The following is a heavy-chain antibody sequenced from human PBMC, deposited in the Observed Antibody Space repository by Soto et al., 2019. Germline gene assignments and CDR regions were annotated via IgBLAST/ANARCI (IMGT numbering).Heavy chain of an antibody. Sequence: EMQLVESGGGLVQPGRSLRLSCAVCGFTFENFALHWVRQAPGKGLEWVSGFNWNSGTIAYADSVKGRFTISRDNAKSSLYLHLNGLRPEDTAFYYCAKAPNLVTHWFDPWGQGTLVTVSS. CDR2: FNWNSGTI. CDR3: AKAPNLVTHWFDP. CDR1: GFTFENFA. D-gene: IGHD3-9*01. V-gene: IGHV3-9*01. J-gene: IGHJ5*02.